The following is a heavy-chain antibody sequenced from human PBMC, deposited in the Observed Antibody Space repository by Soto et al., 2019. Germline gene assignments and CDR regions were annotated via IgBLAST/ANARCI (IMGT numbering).Heavy chain of an antibody. J-gene: IGHJ4*02. CDR3: AKALPNPGGNDLDY. D-gene: IGHD1-1*01. CDR1: GFTFSSYA. CDR2: ISGSGGST. V-gene: IGHV3-23*01. Sequence: GGSLRLSCAASGFTFSSYAMSWVRQAPGKGLEWVSAISGSGGSTYYADSVKGRFTISRDDSKNTLYLQMNSLRAEDTAVYYCAKALPNPGGNDLDYWGQGTLVTVSS.